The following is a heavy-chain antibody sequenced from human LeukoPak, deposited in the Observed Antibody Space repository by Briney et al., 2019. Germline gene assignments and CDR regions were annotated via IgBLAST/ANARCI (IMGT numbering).Heavy chain of an antibody. CDR2: ISGSGGST. D-gene: IGHD4-17*01. Sequence: GGSLRLSCAASGFTFSSYAMSWVRQAPGKGLEWVSAISGSGGSTYYADSVKGRFTISRDNSKNTLYLQVNSLRAEDTAVYYCAKGVDRNGDFPFDYWGQGTLVTVSS. CDR1: GFTFSSYA. V-gene: IGHV3-23*01. J-gene: IGHJ4*02. CDR3: AKGVDRNGDFPFDY.